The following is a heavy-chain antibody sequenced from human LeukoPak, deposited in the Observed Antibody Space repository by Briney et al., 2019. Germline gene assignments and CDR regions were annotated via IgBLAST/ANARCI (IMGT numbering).Heavy chain of an antibody. D-gene: IGHD3-10*01. V-gene: IGHV4-61*02. CDR2: IYTSGRT. J-gene: IGHJ2*01. Sequence: PSQTLSLTCTVSGGSISTSNYYWGWIRQPAGKGLEWIGRIYTSGRTNYNPSPKSRGTISLDTSKNQCSLKVSSLTAADTAVYYCARDPKTHYYGSGSYGDWYFDLWGRGTLVTVSS. CDR3: ARDPKTHYYGSGSYGDWYFDL. CDR1: GGSISTSNYY.